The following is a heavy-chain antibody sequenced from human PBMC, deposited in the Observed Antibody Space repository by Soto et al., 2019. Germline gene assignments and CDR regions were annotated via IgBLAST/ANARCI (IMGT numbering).Heavy chain of an antibody. D-gene: IGHD3-10*02. CDR2: IYWDDDK. J-gene: IGHJ4*02. Sequence: QITLKESGPTLVKPTQTLTLTCTLSGFSIGTSGMGVGWVRQPPGKALEWLGVIYWDDDKLYSPSLKSRLTITKDTSKNQVVLTMTNVDPVDTATYYCAHRDSHNYYVFDYWGPGTLVTVSS. V-gene: IGHV2-5*02. CDR3: AHRDSHNYYVFDY. CDR1: GFSIGTSGMG.